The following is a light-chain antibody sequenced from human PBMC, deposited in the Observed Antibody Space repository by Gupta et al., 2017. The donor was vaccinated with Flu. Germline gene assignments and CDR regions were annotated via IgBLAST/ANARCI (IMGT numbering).Light chain of an antibody. CDR3: QSYDGNNHGAV. CDR1: GGIAGNY. J-gene: IGLJ2*01. Sequence: GGIAGNYYEWCQQRPASSPPHVLYEDNRKRSGVPARCSGSTDNSSNSAAPTISALKTKDEAEDYCQSYDGNNHGAVFGGGTTLTVL. V-gene: IGLV6-57*01. CDR2: EDN.